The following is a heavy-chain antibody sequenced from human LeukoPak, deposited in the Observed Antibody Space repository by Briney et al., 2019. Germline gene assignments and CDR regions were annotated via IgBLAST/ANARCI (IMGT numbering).Heavy chain of an antibody. Sequence: SETLSLTCTVSGGSISSSNYYWGWIRQPPGKGLEWIGSIHYTVYTYYNPSLKSRVTISVDTSKNQFSLKLSSVTAADTAVYYCARQASSIAVAGHDYYYYYYMDVWGKGTTVTISS. V-gene: IGHV4-39*01. CDR2: IHYTVYT. D-gene: IGHD6-19*01. CDR3: ARQASSIAVAGHDYYYYYYMDV. J-gene: IGHJ6*03. CDR1: GGSISSSNYY.